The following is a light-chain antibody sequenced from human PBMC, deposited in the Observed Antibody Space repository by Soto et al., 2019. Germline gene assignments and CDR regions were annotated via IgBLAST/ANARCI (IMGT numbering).Light chain of an antibody. J-gene: IGKJ5*01. CDR2: DAS. CDR3: QQGTDWPPGT. Sequence: EIVLTQSPATLSLSPMEIATLSFMASQSVSTFLAWYQHKPGQAPRLLIYDASNRATGIPDRFRGSGSGTDFTLTISSLEPEDFALYYCQQGTDWPPGTFGQGTRLEIK. V-gene: IGKV3-11*01. CDR1: QSVSTF.